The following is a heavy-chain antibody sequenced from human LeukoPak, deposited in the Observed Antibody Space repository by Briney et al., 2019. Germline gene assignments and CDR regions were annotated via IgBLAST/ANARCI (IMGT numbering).Heavy chain of an antibody. CDR3: AIEHDGATYSNL. D-gene: IGHD5-12*01. CDR2: IRDSGTT. Sequence: SVTLSLNCTVSGGSISGSYWNWIRQPPGKGLEWIGCIRDSGTTNYNPSLKSRVTISLHTSKNQFSLRLTSVTAADTAVYYCAIEHDGATYSNLWGQGTLAAVSS. CDR1: GGSISGSY. J-gene: IGHJ5*02. V-gene: IGHV4-59*01.